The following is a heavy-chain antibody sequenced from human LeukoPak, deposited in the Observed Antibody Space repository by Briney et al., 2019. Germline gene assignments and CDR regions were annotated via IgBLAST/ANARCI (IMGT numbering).Heavy chain of an antibody. J-gene: IGHJ4*02. CDR2: IKSKADGETI. V-gene: IGHV3-15*01. D-gene: IGHD3-16*02. CDR1: GFTFTSAW. CDR3: ITDIPGGGYPLDF. Sequence: GGSLRLPCAASGFTFTSAWMSWVRQSPGKGLEWVGRIKSKADGETIDYAAPVKGRFTISRDDSTKTLYLLMNSLETDDTAVYFCITDIPGGGYPLDFWGQGTLVTVSS.